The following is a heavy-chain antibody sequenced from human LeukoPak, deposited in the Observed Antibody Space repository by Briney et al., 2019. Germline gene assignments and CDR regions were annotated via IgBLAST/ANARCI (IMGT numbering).Heavy chain of an antibody. V-gene: IGHV1-46*01. Sequence: ASVKVSCKASGYTFTSYYMHWVRQAPGQGLEWKGIINPSGGSTSYAQKFQGRVTMTRDTSTSTVYMELSSLRSEDTAVYYCARGRITMVREEGFDPWGQGTLVTVSS. CDR2: INPSGGST. J-gene: IGHJ5*02. D-gene: IGHD3-10*01. CDR1: GYTFTSYY. CDR3: ARGRITMVREEGFDP.